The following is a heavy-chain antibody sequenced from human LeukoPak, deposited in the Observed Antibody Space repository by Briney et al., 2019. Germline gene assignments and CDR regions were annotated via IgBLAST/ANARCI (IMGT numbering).Heavy chain of an antibody. CDR3: AKDHIQLWPYNWFDP. V-gene: IGHV3-7*03. D-gene: IGHD5-18*01. CDR1: GFTFSSYW. Sequence: PGGSLRLSCAASGFTFSSYWMSWVRQAPGKGLEWVANIKQDGSEKYYVDSVKGRFTISRDNSKNTLYLQMNSLRAEDTAVYYCAKDHIQLWPYNWFDPWGQGTLVTVSS. CDR2: IKQDGSEK. J-gene: IGHJ5*02.